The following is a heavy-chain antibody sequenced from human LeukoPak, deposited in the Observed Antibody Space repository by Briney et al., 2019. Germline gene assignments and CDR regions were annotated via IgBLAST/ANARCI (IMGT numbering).Heavy chain of an antibody. CDR2: IIPIFGTA. D-gene: IGHD6-6*01. CDR1: GYTFTSYG. Sequence: ASVKVSCKASGYTFTSYGISWVRQAPGQGLEWMGGIIPIFGTANYAQKFQGRVTITADKSTSTAYMELSSLRSEDTAVYYCARGRVRGSSPSKGYYYYMDVWGKGTTVTVSS. V-gene: IGHV1-69*06. J-gene: IGHJ6*03. CDR3: ARGRVRGSSPSKGYYYYMDV.